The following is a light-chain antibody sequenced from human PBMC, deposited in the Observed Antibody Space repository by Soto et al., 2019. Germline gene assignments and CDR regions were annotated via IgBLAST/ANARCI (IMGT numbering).Light chain of an antibody. J-gene: IGKJ3*01. CDR2: GAS. V-gene: IGKV3-20*01. Sequence: EIVLTQSPGTLSLCPGERATLSCRASQSVTSSYLAWYQQKPGQAPRLLIYGASSRATGIPDRFSGSGSGTDFTLTISRLEPEDFAVYYCQQYGGSPPSTFGPGTKVEIK. CDR1: QSVTSSY. CDR3: QQYGGSPPST.